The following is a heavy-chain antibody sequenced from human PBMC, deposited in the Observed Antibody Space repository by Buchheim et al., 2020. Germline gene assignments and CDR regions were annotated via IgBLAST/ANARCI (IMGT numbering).Heavy chain of an antibody. CDR1: GFTFGSYA. Sequence: EVQLLESGGGLVQPGGSLRLSCVASGFTFGSYAISWVRQAPGKGLEWISAISGGGTRTYYADSVQGRFTISRDNSKNTLYLQMNSLRAEGMAVYYCAGSIAAAGTWWFDPWGQGTL. CDR3: AGSIAAAGTWWFDP. D-gene: IGHD6-25*01. J-gene: IGHJ5*02. CDR2: ISGGGTRT. V-gene: IGHV3-23*01.